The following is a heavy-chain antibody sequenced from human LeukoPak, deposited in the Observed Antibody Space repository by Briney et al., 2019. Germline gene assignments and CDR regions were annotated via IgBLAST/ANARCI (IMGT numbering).Heavy chain of an antibody. CDR2: IWSDGSKK. J-gene: IGHJ4*02. V-gene: IGHV3-33*08. CDR1: GFTVRNYA. D-gene: IGHD5-18*01. CDR3: ARDRSLSAMEY. Sequence: PGGSLRLSCAASGFTVRNYAMNWVRQAPGKGLEWVAVIWSDGSKKYYADSVKGRFAISRDDSKNTLYLQMNSLRDEDTAIYYCARDRSLSAMEYWGQGTLVTVSS.